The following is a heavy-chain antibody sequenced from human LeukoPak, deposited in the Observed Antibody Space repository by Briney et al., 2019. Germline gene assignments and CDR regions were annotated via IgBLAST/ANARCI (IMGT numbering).Heavy chain of an antibody. CDR3: AKTTVVTPQAFDI. Sequence: ASVKVSCKASGYTFTGYYMHWVRQAPGQGLEWMGCINPNRGGTNYVQRFQGRVTMTRDTSISTAYMELSRLRSDDTAVYYCAKTTVVTPQAFDIWGQGTMVTVSS. J-gene: IGHJ3*02. CDR2: INPNRGGT. V-gene: IGHV1-2*02. D-gene: IGHD4-23*01. CDR1: GYTFTGYY.